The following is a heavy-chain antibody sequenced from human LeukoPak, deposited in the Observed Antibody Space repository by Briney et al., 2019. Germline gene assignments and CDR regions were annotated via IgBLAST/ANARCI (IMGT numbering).Heavy chain of an antibody. CDR3: ARGGTAAGTRYGKLHNWFDP. D-gene: IGHD6-13*01. Sequence: SETLSLTCAVYGGSFSGYYWSWIRQPPGKGLEWIGSIYHSGSTYYNPSLKSRVTISVDTSKNQFSLKLSSVTAADTAVYYCARGGTAAGTRYGKLHNWFDPWGQGTLVTVSS. J-gene: IGHJ5*02. V-gene: IGHV4-34*01. CDR2: IYHSGST. CDR1: GGSFSGYY.